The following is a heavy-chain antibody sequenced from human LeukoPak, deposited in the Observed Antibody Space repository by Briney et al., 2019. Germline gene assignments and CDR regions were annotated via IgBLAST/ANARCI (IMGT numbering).Heavy chain of an antibody. CDR1: GGSFSGYY. V-gene: IGHV4-34*09. Sequence: SETLSLTCAVYGGSFSGYYWSWIRQPPGKGLEWIGTIYYSGSTYYNPSLKSRVTISVDTSKNQFSLKLSSVTAADTAVYYCARDLLNEGNHLDYWGQGTLVTVSS. CDR3: ARDLLNEGNHLDY. D-gene: IGHD4-23*01. J-gene: IGHJ4*02. CDR2: IYYSGST.